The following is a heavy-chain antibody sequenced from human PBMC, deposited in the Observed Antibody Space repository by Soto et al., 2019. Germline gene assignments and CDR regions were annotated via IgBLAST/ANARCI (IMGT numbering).Heavy chain of an antibody. CDR1: GFTFSSYN. CDR3: ARDHLYAFYY. Sequence: GGSLRLSCAGSGFTFSSYNMNWVRQAPGKGLEWLSYITISSGTIYYADSVKGRFTISRDNAKNSLYLQMNSLRAEDTAVYYCARDHLYAFYYWRLGSLVTVSS. D-gene: IGHD4-17*01. CDR2: ITISSGTI. J-gene: IGHJ4*02. V-gene: IGHV3-48*01.